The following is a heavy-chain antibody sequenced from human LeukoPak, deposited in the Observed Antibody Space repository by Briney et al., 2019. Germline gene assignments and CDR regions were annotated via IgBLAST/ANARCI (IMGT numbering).Heavy chain of an antibody. CDR1: GFTFSTHD. V-gene: IGHV3-7*01. D-gene: IGHD3-16*02. J-gene: IGHJ4*02. CDR3: ARLSRDYFGY. CDR2: IKENGNEK. Sequence: GGSLRLSCAASGFTFSTHDLNWVRQAPGKGLEWVANIKENGNEKYYVDSVKGRFTISRDNAKNSLYVQMNSLRAEDTAVYYCARLSRDYFGYWGQGTLVTVSS.